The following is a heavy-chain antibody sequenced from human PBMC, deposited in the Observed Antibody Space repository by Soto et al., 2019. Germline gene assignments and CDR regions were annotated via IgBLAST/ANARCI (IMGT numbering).Heavy chain of an antibody. V-gene: IGHV3-23*01. CDR2: ISDSGST. J-gene: IGHJ4*02. CDR1: GFTFSSYA. CDR3: SEDSSLNYCSSTSWLYSLGH. D-gene: IGHD2-2*01. Sequence: EVQLLESGGGLVQPGGSLRLSCAASGFTFSSYAMNWVRQAPGKGLEWVSAISDSGSTYYADSVKGRFNISRDNSRNTLDRQMNRLRAEEPAVLYLSEDSSLNYCSSTSWLYSLGHWGQGTLVNVSS.